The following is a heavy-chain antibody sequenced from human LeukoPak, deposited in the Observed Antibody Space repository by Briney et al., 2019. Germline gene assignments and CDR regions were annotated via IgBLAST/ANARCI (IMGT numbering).Heavy chain of an antibody. CDR1: GFTFSSNA. Sequence: GGSLRLSCAASGFTFSSNAMNWVRQAPGKGLEWLSYISSSSATMYYADSVEGRFTISRDNAKNSLYLQMNSLRADDTAVYYCAREDTSGHCFEKYYFDYWGQGILVTVSS. CDR2: ISSSSATM. V-gene: IGHV3-48*04. CDR3: AREDTSGHCFEKYYFDY. J-gene: IGHJ4*02. D-gene: IGHD3-22*01.